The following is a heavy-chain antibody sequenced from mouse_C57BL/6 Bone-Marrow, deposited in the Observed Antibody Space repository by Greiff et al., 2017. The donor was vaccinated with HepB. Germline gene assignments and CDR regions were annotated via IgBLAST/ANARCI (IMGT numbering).Heavy chain of an antibody. CDR3: ARGVVADSWYFDV. Sequence: VQRVESGAELVRPGTSVKMSCKASGYTFTNYWIGWAKQRPGHGLEWIGDIYPGGGNTNYNEKFKGKAKLTADKSSSTAYMQFSSLTSEDSAIYYCARGVVADSWYFDVWGTGTTVTVSS. J-gene: IGHJ1*03. CDR2: IYPGGGNT. V-gene: IGHV1-63*01. CDR1: GYTFTNYW. D-gene: IGHD1-1*01.